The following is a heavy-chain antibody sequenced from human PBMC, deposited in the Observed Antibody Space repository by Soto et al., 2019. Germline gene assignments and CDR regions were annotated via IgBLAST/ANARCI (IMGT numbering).Heavy chain of an antibody. V-gene: IGHV5-10-1*01. Sequence: GESLKISCKGSGYSFTSYWISWVRQMPGEGLEWMGRIDPSDSYTNYSPSFQGHVTISADKSISTAYLQWSTLKASDTAMYYCARLHQRGDILTCYSHYYYYGIDVWGQGTTVTVSS. J-gene: IGHJ6*02. CDR3: ARLHQRGDILTCYSHYYYYGIDV. CDR1: GYSFTSYW. D-gene: IGHD3-9*01. CDR2: IDPSDSYT.